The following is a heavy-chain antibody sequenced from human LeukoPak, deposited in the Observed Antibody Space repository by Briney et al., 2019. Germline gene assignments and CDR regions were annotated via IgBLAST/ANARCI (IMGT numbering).Heavy chain of an antibody. V-gene: IGHV3-21*01. J-gene: IGHJ4*02. Sequence: GGSLRLSCAASGFTFNTFNMNWVRQAPGKGREWVSSITSGGDYIYYADSVKGRFPTSRDNAKNSLSLQLNRLRVEDTAVYYCARGHYDVLAASYKWTPDYWGQGTLVTVSS. CDR2: ITSGGDYI. CDR1: GFTFNTFN. CDR3: ARGHYDVLAASYKWTPDY. D-gene: IGHD3-9*01.